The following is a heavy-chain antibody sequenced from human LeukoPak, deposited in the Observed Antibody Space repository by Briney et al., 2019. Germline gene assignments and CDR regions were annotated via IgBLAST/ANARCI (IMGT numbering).Heavy chain of an antibody. J-gene: IGHJ4*02. D-gene: IGHD2-8*02. CDR1: GFAFRSYG. V-gene: IGHV3-30*18. CDR3: AKDRRTGTSLINLGY. Sequence: TGGSLRLSDAASGFAFRSYGMDGVRQAPGKGLDWVAVISYDGGNEYYPDSVKGRFTISRDNSKNTLYLQMNSLRSEDTAVYYCAKDRRTGTSLINLGYWGQGALVTVSS. CDR2: ISYDGGNE.